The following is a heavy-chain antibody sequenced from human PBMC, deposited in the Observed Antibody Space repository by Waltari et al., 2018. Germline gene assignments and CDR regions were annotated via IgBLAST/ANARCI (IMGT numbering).Heavy chain of an antibody. V-gene: IGHV4-34*01. CDR3: ARASNGHYYYTDV. Sequence: QVQLQQWGAGLLKPSETLSLTCAVYGGSFSGYYWSWIRQPPGKGLEWIGEINHSGSTNYNPSLKSRVTISVDTSKNQFSLKLSSVTAADTAVYYCARASNGHYYYTDVWGKGTTVTVSS. J-gene: IGHJ6*03. CDR2: INHSGST. CDR1: GGSFSGYY. D-gene: IGHD6-25*01.